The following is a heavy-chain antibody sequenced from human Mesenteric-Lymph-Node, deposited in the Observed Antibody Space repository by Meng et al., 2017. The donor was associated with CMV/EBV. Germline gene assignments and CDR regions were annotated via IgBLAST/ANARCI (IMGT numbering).Heavy chain of an antibody. D-gene: IGHD2-15*01. CDR1: TFSTYA. CDR2: ITSGGSFI. J-gene: IGHJ4*02. Sequence: TFSTYAMHWVRQAPGQGLEWVSSITSGGSFIYYADSVRGRFTTSRDNTKNSLYLQMNTLRAEDTGVYYCARESDLVVVIAATPSLDYWGQGTLVTVSS. CDR3: ARESDLVVVIAATPSLDY. V-gene: IGHV3-21*01.